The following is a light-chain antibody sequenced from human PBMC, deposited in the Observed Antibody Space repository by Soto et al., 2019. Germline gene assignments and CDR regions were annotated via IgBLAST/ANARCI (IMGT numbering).Light chain of an antibody. CDR3: QQYDSSPLFT. CDR2: GAS. Sequence: EIVLTQSPGTLSLSPGERATLSCRASQSVSSSYLAWYQQKPGQAPRLLIYGASSRATGIPERFSGSGSGQDFTLTISRLEPEDFAVYYCQQYDSSPLFTFGAGTKVDIK. V-gene: IGKV3-20*01. CDR1: QSVSSSY. J-gene: IGKJ3*01.